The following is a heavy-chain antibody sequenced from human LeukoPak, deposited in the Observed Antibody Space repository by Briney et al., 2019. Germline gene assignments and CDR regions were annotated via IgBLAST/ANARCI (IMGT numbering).Heavy chain of an antibody. CDR2: IYSGGST. J-gene: IGHJ6*03. CDR3: ARTLAADCTNGVCPNRYYYYYYYMDV. Sequence: PGGSLRLSCAASGFTFSTYDMTWVRQAPGKGLEWVSVIYSGGSTYYADSVKGRFTISRDNSENTLFLQMNSLRAEDTAVYYCARTLAADCTNGVCPNRYYYYYYYMDVWGKGTKVTVSS. V-gene: IGHV3-53*01. CDR1: GFTFSTYD. D-gene: IGHD2-8*01.